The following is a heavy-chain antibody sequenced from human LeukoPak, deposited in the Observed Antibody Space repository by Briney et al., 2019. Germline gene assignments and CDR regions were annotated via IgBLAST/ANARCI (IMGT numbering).Heavy chain of an antibody. V-gene: IGHV3-21*01. CDR2: ISSSSSYI. CDR1: GFTLSSYS. J-gene: IGHJ4*02. CDR3: AREYVGPWYFDY. D-gene: IGHD1-26*01. Sequence: AGGSLRLSLAASGFTLSSYSMNLGRPAPGEGLEWGSSISSSSSYIYYADSVKGRFTISRDNAKNSLYLQMNSLRAEDTAVYYCAREYVGPWYFDYWGQGTLVTVSS.